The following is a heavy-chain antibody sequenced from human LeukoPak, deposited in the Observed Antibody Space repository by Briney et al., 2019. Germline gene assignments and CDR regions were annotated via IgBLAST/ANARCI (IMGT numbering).Heavy chain of an antibody. CDR1: GGFISSHY. D-gene: IGHD3-10*01. V-gene: IGHV4-59*08. Sequence: PSETLSLTCSVSGGFISSHYWSWIRQPPGKGLEGIGYIYYSSSTNYTPSLKSRVTISVDTSKNQFSLKLSSVTAADTAVYYCARIITMVRGVIEYNWFDPWGQGTLVTVSS. J-gene: IGHJ5*02. CDR2: IYYSSST. CDR3: ARIITMVRGVIEYNWFDP.